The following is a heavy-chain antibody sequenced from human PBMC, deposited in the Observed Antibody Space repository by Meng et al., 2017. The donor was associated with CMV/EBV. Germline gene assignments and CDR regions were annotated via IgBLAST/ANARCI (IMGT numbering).Heavy chain of an antibody. J-gene: IGHJ6*02. Sequence: SETLSLTCTVSGGSISSSSYYWCWIRQPPGKGLEWIGSIYYSGSTYYNPSLKSRVTISVDTSKNQFSLKLSSVTAADTAVYYCARDGSGYRGRYYCYGMDVWGQGTTVTVSS. CDR3: ARDGSGYRGRYYCYGMDV. D-gene: IGHD3-22*01. CDR2: IYYSGST. CDR1: GGSISSSSYY. V-gene: IGHV4-39*07.